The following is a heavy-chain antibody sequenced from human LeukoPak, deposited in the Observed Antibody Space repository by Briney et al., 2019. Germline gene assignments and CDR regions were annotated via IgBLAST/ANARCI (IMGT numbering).Heavy chain of an antibody. CDR1: GGSISSSSYY. CDR2: IYYSGSS. J-gene: IGHJ6*03. CDR3: ARTGTTPYYYYMDV. Sequence: SETLSLTCTVSGGSISSSSYYWGYIRQPPGKGLEWIGSIYYSGSSYYNPSLKSRVTISVDTSKNQFSLKLSSVTAADTAVYYCARTGTTPYYYYMDVWGKGTTVTVSS. V-gene: IGHV4-39*07. D-gene: IGHD1-1*01.